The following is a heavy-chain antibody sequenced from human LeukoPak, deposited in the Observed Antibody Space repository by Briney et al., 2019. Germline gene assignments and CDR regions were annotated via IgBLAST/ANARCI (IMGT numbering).Heavy chain of an antibody. CDR2: ISGNGGRT. CDR1: GFTFTTYA. CDR3: AVMVRGVRNGMDV. D-gene: IGHD3-10*01. Sequence: PGGSLRLSCSASGFTFTTYAMSWVRHAPGKGLEWVAAISGNGGRTYYRDSVKGRFTISRDNSKNSLYLQMNSLRTEDTALYYCAVMVRGVRNGMDVWGQGTTVTVSS. V-gene: IGHV3-43*02. J-gene: IGHJ6*02.